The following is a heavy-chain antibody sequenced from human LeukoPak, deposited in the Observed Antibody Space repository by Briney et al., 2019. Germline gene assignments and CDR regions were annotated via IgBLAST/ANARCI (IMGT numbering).Heavy chain of an antibody. J-gene: IGHJ6*03. Sequence: SETLSLTCAVYGGSFSGYYWNWIRQPPGKGLEWIGEINHSGSTNYNPSLKSRVTISVDTSKNQFSLKLSSVTAADTAVYYCARLGPEALYYYYYYYMDVWGKGTTVTVSS. D-gene: IGHD3-16*01. CDR1: GGSFSGYY. V-gene: IGHV4-34*01. CDR2: INHSGST. CDR3: ARLGPEALYYYYYYYMDV.